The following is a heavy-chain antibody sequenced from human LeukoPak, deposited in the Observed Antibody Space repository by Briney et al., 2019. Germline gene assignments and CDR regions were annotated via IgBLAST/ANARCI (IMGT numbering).Heavy chain of an antibody. CDR3: ARVGGYSSWWYNWFDP. Sequence: GRSLRLSCAASGFTFSSYSMHWGRHAPGKGRGWVAVISYDGSNKYYADSVKGRFTISTDNSKKKLYLQMNSLRGQDKAVYYCARVGGYSSWWYNWFDPWGQGTLVTVSS. CDR1: GFTFSSYS. V-gene: IGHV3-30*03. J-gene: IGHJ5*02. CDR2: ISYDGSNK. D-gene: IGHD6-13*01.